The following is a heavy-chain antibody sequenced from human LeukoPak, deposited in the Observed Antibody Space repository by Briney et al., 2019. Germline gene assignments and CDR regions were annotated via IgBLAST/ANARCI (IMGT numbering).Heavy chain of an antibody. D-gene: IGHD3-9*01. Sequence: ASVKVSCKASGYTFTGYYLHWVRPAPGQGLEWMGWINPNSGGTNYAQKFQGRVTMTRDTSISTAYMELSSLRSEDTAVYYCARAYYDILTGYENFDYWGQGTLVTVSS. CDR3: ARAYYDILTGYENFDY. J-gene: IGHJ4*02. CDR2: INPNSGGT. CDR1: GYTFTGYY. V-gene: IGHV1-2*02.